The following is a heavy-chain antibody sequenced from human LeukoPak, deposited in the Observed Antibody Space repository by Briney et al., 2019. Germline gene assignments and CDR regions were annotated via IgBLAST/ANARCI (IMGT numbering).Heavy chain of an antibody. V-gene: IGHV3-74*01. CDR3: ARHPYDILTGPSFDY. CDR2: INRDGRST. CDR1: GFTFSSDW. J-gene: IGHJ4*02. D-gene: IGHD3-9*01. Sequence: PGGSLRLSCAASGFTFSSDWMHWVRQAPGKGLVWVSRINRDGRSTTYADSVKSRFTISRDNAKNTLYLQMNSLRAEDTAVYYCARHPYDILTGPSFDYWGQGTLVTVSS.